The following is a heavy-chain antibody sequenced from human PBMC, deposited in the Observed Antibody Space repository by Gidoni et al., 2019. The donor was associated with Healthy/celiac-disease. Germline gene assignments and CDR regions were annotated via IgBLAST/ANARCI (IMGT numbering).Heavy chain of an antibody. J-gene: IGHJ4*02. V-gene: IGHV3-30-3*01. CDR2: ISYDGSNK. Sequence: QVQLVESAGGVVQPGRSLRLSCAASGFTFSSYAMHWVRQAPGKGVEWVAVISYDGSNKYYADCVKGRFTISRDNSKNTLYLQMNSLRAEDTAVYYCARVGYGSGSYSDDYWGQGTLVTVSS. CDR1: GFTFSSYA. D-gene: IGHD3-10*01. CDR3: ARVGYGSGSYSDDY.